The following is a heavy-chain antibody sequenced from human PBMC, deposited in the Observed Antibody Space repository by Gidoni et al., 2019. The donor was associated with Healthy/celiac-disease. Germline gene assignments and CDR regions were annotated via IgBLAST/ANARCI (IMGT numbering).Heavy chain of an antibody. CDR3: ARFTYCGGDCYSGVDY. V-gene: IGHV5-10-1*01. D-gene: IGHD2-21*02. J-gene: IGHJ4*02. CDR1: GYSFTSYW. Sequence: EVQLVQSGAEVKKPGESRRISCKGSGYSFTSYWIRWVRQMPGKGLEWMGRVDPSDSYTNYSPSFQGHVTISADKSISTAYLQWSSLKASDTAMYYCARFTYCGGDCYSGVDYWGQGTLVTVSS. CDR2: VDPSDSYT.